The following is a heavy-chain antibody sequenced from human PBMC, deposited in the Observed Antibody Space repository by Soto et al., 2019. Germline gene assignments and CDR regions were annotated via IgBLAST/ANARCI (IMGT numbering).Heavy chain of an antibody. J-gene: IGHJ4*02. D-gene: IGHD5-18*01. Sequence: QVQLQESGPGLVKPSQTLSLTCTVSGGSISSGYYYWSWIRQPPGKGLEWIGYIYSSGSTYYHPSLKSRVTISGDKSNHKFSLKLSSVTAAATAVYYCASSSYGYTFSDYWGQGTLVTVSS. CDR2: IYSSGST. CDR3: ASSSYGYTFSDY. V-gene: IGHV4-30-4*01. CDR1: GGSISSGYYY.